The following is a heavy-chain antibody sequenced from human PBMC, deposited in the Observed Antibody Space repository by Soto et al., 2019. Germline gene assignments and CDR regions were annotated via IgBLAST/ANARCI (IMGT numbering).Heavy chain of an antibody. CDR3: VRGRGYSTGYFDY. D-gene: IGHD3-3*01. CDR2: FFYSENT. V-gene: IGHV4-39*02. CDR1: GDSVTSDTYY. J-gene: IGHJ4*02. Sequence: ASETLSLTCSVSGDSVTSDTYYWGWIRQPPGRGLEWIGYFFYSENTYYNPSLKSRVTISVDSSKNHFSLNLNSVTAADSPIYYCVRGRGYSTGYFDYWGQGSQVTVSS.